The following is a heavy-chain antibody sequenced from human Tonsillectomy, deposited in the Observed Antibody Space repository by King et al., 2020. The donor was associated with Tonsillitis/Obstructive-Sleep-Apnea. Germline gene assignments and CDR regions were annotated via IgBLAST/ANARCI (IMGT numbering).Heavy chain of an antibody. Sequence: EVQLVESGGGLIQPGGSLRLSCAASGFTVSSNYMSWVRQAPGKGLEWVSVIYSGGSTYYADSVKGRFTISRDNSKNTLYLQMNSLRAEDTAVYYCAREALGGRYYGAFDIWGQGTMVTVSS. D-gene: IGHD1-26*01. V-gene: IGHV3-53*01. CDR1: GFTVSSNY. CDR2: IYSGGST. J-gene: IGHJ3*02. CDR3: AREALGGRYYGAFDI.